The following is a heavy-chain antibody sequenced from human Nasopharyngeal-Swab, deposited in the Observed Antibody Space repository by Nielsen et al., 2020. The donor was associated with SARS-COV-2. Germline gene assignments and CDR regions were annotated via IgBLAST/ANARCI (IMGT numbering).Heavy chain of an antibody. Sequence: WIRQPPGKGLEWIGEINHSGSTNYNPSLKSRVTISVDTSKNQFSLKLSSVTAADTAVYYCARDDDSSGYYPFGYWGQGTLVTSPQ. CDR3: ARDDDSSGYYPFGY. J-gene: IGHJ4*02. CDR2: INHSGST. D-gene: IGHD3-22*01. V-gene: IGHV4-34*13.